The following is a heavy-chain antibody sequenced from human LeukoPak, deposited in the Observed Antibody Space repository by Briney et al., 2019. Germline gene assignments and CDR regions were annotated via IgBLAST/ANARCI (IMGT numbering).Heavy chain of an antibody. V-gene: IGHV1-2*06. CDR1: GYTFTGYY. CDR3: ARRSSSSSPYYYYGMDV. Sequence: GASVKVSCKASGYTFTGYYMHWVRQAPGQGLEWMGRINPNSGGTNYAQKLQGRVAMTTDTSTTTAYMELRSLRSDDTAVYYCARRSSSSSPYYYYGMDVWGQGTTVIVSS. J-gene: IGHJ6*02. CDR2: INPNSGGT. D-gene: IGHD2-2*01.